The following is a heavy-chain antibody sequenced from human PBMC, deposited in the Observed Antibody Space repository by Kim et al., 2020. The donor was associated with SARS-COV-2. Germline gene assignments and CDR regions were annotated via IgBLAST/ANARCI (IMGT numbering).Heavy chain of an antibody. D-gene: IGHD3-3*01. J-gene: IGHJ4*02. CDR2: FWGSSGPI. V-gene: IGHV3-48*04. CDR1: GFAFCSYS. CDR3: ARDFGWAFDY. Sequence: GESLKISCAASGFAFCSYSMIWVRQAPGKGLEWVSYFWGSSGPIYYADSVKGRFTISRDSAKNVLYLQMNSLRADDTAVYYCARDFGWAFDYWGLGTLVT.